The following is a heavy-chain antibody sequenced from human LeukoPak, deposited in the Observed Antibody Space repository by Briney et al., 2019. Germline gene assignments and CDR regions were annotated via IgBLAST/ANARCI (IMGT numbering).Heavy chain of an antibody. CDR3: GLTVTYSYGMDV. CDR1: GYSFTAYW. V-gene: IGHV1-2*02. CDR2: INPNSGGT. J-gene: IGHJ6*02. D-gene: IGHD4-17*01. Sequence: GASVKVSCKPSGYSFTAYWIHWVRQAPGQGLEWLGWINPNSGGTNYVQKFQGRVTMTRDTSISTAYLELSRLRSDDTAVYYCGLTVTYSYGMDVWGQGTTVTVS.